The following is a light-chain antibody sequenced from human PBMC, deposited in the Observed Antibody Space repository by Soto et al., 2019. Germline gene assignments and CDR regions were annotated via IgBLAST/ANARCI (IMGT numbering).Light chain of an antibody. CDR3: QQYYSWPRGT. J-gene: IGKJ1*01. V-gene: IGKV3-15*01. CDR1: QSVSSY. CDR2: DAS. Sequence: EIVLTQSPGTLSLSPGEEATLSCRASQSVSSYLAWYQQKGGQAPRLLIFDASTRATGVPARFSGSGSGTEFTLTISSLQSADFATYYCQQYYSWPRGTFGQGTKVDIK.